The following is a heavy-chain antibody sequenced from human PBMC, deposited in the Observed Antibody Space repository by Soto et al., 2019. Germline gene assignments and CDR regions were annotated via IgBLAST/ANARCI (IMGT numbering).Heavy chain of an antibody. D-gene: IGHD5-12*01. V-gene: IGHV4-39*01. CDR3: ARRIVATETFDY. Sequence: SETLSLTCTVSGDSITSNSYLWAWIRQPPGKGLEWIGSIYYSGTTYYNPSLKSRVTISVDRSKNQFSLKLSSVTAADTAVYYCARRIVATETFDYWGQGTLVTVSS. J-gene: IGHJ4*02. CDR2: IYYSGTT. CDR1: GDSITSNSYL.